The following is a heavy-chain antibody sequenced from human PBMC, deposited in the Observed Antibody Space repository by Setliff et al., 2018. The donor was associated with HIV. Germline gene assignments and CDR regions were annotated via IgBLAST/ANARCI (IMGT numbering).Heavy chain of an antibody. J-gene: IGHJ4*02. CDR2: VRSRVNRYAT. D-gene: IGHD4-17*01. Sequence: SGGSLRLSCAASGSGVSGFAMHWVRQVSGKGLEWVGRVRSRVNRYATDYAVSVKGRFIISRDDSRNTAYLQMNNLKTEDTAIYYCAAPNHDYGYHFDYWGLGILVTVS. CDR3: AAPNHDYGYHFDY. V-gene: IGHV3-73*01. CDR1: GSGVSGFA.